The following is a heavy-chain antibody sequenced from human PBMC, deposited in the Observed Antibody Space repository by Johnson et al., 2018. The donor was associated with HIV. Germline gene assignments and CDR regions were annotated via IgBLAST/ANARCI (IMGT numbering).Heavy chain of an antibody. D-gene: IGHD6-6*01. CDR1: GFTFSSYG. Sequence: VQLVESGGGLVQPGRSLRLSCAASGFTFSSYGMHWVRQAPGKGLEWVAVISYDGSNKYYADSVKGRFTISRDNAKNSLYLQMNSLTAEDTALYYCARESLLITPRRDDAFDIWGQGTMVTVSS. V-gene: IGHV3-30*03. CDR3: ARESLLITPRRDDAFDI. CDR2: ISYDGSNK. J-gene: IGHJ3*02.